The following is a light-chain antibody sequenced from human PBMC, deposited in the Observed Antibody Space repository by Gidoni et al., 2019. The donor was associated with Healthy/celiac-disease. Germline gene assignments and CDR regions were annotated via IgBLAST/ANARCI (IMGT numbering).Light chain of an antibody. CDR3: QSYDSSLSGHVV. CDR1: SPNIGAGYD. Sequence: QSVLTQPPAASGPPGQRHTISCTGSSPNIGAGYDVPLYQQLPGTAPKLLIYGNSNRPSGVPDRFSGSKSGTSASLAITGLLAEDEADYYCQSYDSSLSGHVVFGGGTKLTVL. J-gene: IGLJ2*01. V-gene: IGLV1-40*01. CDR2: GNS.